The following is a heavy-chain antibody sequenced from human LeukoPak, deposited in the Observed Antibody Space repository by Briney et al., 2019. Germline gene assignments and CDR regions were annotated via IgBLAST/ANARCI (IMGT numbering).Heavy chain of an antibody. CDR2: IKSKTDGGTT. CDR3: TTNYGSGSYLSPNFDT. D-gene: IGHD3-10*01. J-gene: IGHJ4*02. V-gene: IGHV3-15*01. Sequence: PGGSLRLSCAASGFTFSTYAMSWVRQAPGKGLEWVGRIKSKTDGGTTDYAAPVKGRFTISRDDSENTLYLQMSSLKTEDTAVYYCTTNYGSGSYLSPNFDTWGQGALVTVSS. CDR1: GFTFSTYA.